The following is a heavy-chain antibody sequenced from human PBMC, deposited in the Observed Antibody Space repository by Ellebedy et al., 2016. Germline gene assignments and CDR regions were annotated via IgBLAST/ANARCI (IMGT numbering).Heavy chain of an antibody. D-gene: IGHD6-13*01. CDR1: GFAFSSYS. V-gene: IGHV3-48*01. J-gene: IGHJ6*02. CDR2: ISSHSSTI. Sequence: GGSLRLSCAASGFAFSSYSMNWVRQAPGKGLEWVSYISSHSSTIYYADSVKGRFTISRDNAKNSLYLQMNSLRAEDTAVYYCARDPDSSSWYGSGMDVWGQGTTVTVSS. CDR3: ARDPDSSSWYGSGMDV.